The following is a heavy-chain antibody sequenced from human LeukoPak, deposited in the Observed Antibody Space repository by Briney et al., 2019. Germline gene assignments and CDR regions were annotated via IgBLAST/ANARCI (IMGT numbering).Heavy chain of an antibody. D-gene: IGHD6-13*01. Sequence: GGALRLSCAASGFTFSSYAMSWVREAPGKGLEWVSAISGSGGSIYYADSVKGRFTISRDNSKETLYLQMNSLRAEDTAVYYCAEDRAAAFWGQGTLVTVSS. J-gene: IGHJ4*02. CDR3: AEDRAAAF. V-gene: IGHV3-23*01. CDR1: GFTFSSYA. CDR2: ISGSGGSI.